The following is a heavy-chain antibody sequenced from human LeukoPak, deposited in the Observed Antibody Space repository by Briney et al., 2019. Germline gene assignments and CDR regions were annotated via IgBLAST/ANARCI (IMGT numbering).Heavy chain of an antibody. D-gene: IGHD3-22*01. J-gene: IGHJ6*02. V-gene: IGHV4-30-2*01. CDR3: ARDRYYYDSSGARHYGMDV. Sequence: PSQTLCLTCAVSGGSISSVGYSWSWIRQPPGKGLEWIGYIYHSGSTYYNPSLKSRVTISVDRSKNQFSLKLSSVTAADTAVYYCARDRYYYDSSGARHYGMDVWGQGTTVTVSS. CDR2: IYHSGST. CDR1: GGSISSVGYS.